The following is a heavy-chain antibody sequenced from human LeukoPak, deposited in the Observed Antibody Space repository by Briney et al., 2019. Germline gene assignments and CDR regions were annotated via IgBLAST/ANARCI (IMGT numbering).Heavy chain of an antibody. CDR2: ITASGRTT. V-gene: IGHV3-48*03. J-gene: IGHJ6*02. D-gene: IGHD6-13*01. CDR1: GFTLSSYE. CDR3: AGVMVAAGYYNGLDV. Sequence: TGGSLRLSCAASGFTLSSYEMNWVRQAPGKGLEWVSHITASGRTTFYADSVKGRFTISRDNADNSLSLQVDGLRAEDTALYYCAGVMVAAGYYNGLDVWGQGTTVTVSS.